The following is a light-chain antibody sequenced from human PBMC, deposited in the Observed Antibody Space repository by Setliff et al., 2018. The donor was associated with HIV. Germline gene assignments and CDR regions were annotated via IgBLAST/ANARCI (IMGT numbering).Light chain of an antibody. J-gene: IGLJ1*01. CDR3: SSYTSSTPLYV. Sequence: QSVLAQPASVSGSPGQAITISCTGTRSDVGGYNSVSWYQQLPGKAPKLIIYDVSKRPSGVSNRFSGSKSGNTASLTISGLQAEDEADYYCSSYTSSTPLYVFGNGTKVTVL. CDR1: RSDVGGYNS. CDR2: DVS. V-gene: IGLV2-14*01.